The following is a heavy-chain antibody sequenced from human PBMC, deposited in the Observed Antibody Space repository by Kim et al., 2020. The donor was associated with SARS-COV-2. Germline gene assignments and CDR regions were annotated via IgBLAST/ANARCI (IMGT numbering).Heavy chain of an antibody. V-gene: IGHV4-31*03. Sequence: SETLSLTCSVSGGSIRSGGKFWTWIRQHPAKGLEWIGYISYSGNSHYSPSLRSRVSISLQTSENQFSLELTSLTAADTAVYYCARGQPLDYWGPGILGPV. D-gene: IGHD2-2*01. J-gene: IGHJ4*02. CDR3: ARGQPLDY. CDR2: ISYSGNS. CDR1: GGSIRSGGKF.